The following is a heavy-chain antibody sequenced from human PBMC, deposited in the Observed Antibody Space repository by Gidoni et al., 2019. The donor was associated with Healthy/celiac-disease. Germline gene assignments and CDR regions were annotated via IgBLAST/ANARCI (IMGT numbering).Heavy chain of an antibody. J-gene: IGHJ5*02. D-gene: IGHD6-13*01. V-gene: IGHV3-9*01. CDR2: IRWNSGSI. Sequence: EVQLMESAGGLVPPGSSLSLFCSASRFTFDDHAMHWFRQAPGKGLVWVAGIRWNSGSIGYADSVKGRFTSSRDNAKNALYLQMNSLRAEDTALYYCAKAEGIAAAGPDNWFDPWGQGTLVTVSS. CDR1: RFTFDDHA. CDR3: AKAEGIAAAGPDNWFDP.